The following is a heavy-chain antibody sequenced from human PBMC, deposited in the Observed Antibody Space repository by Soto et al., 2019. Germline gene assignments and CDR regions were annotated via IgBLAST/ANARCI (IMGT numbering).Heavy chain of an antibody. CDR2: ISSSSSYI. CDR3: ARPPNYDILTGYYRDYYYYGMDV. J-gene: IGHJ6*02. CDR1: GFTFSSYS. D-gene: IGHD3-9*01. Sequence: PGGSLRLSCAASGFTFSSYSMNWVRQAPGKGLEWVSSISSSSSYIYYADSVKGRFTISRDNAKNSLYLQMNSLRAEDTAVYYCARPPNYDILTGYYRDYYYYGMDVWGQGTTVTVSS. V-gene: IGHV3-21*01.